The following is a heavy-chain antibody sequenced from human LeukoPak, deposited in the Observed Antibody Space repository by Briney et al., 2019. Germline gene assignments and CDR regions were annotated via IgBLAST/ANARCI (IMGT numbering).Heavy chain of an antibody. Sequence: PSETLSLTCTVSGYSISSGYYWGWIRQPPGKGLEWIGSIYHSGSTYYNPSLKSRVTISVDTSKNQFSLKLSSVTAADTAVYYCARVYYLYNWFDPWGQGTLVTVSS. D-gene: IGHD1-26*01. V-gene: IGHV4-38-2*02. CDR1: GYSISSGYY. CDR3: ARVYYLYNWFDP. J-gene: IGHJ5*02. CDR2: IYHSGST.